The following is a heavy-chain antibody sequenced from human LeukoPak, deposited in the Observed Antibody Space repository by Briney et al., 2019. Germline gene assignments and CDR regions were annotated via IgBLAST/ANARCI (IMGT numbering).Heavy chain of an antibody. Sequence: PSETLSLTCTVSGGSISSSSYYWGWIRQPPGKGLEWIGSIYYSGSTNYNPSLKSRVTISVDTSKNQFSLKLSSVTAADTAVYYCARHAYYDFWSGYRPYYYYGMDVWGQGTTVTVSS. CDR3: ARHAYYDFWSGYRPYYYYGMDV. J-gene: IGHJ6*02. CDR2: IYYSGST. D-gene: IGHD3-3*01. V-gene: IGHV4-39*01. CDR1: GGSISSSSYY.